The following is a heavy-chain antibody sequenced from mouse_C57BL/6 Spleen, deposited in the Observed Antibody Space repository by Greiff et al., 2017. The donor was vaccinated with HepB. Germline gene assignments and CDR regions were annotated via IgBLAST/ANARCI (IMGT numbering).Heavy chain of an antibody. D-gene: IGHD2-12*01. Sequence: VQLQQSGAELVRPGASVKLSCTASGFNIKDDYMHWVKQRPEQGLEWIGWFDPENGDTEYASKFQGKATITADTSSNTAYLQLSSLTSEDTAVYYCTTWCYDGHYYAMDYWGQGTSVTVSS. V-gene: IGHV14-4*01. J-gene: IGHJ4*01. CDR3: TTWCYDGHYYAMDY. CDR2: FDPENGDT. CDR1: GFNIKDDY.